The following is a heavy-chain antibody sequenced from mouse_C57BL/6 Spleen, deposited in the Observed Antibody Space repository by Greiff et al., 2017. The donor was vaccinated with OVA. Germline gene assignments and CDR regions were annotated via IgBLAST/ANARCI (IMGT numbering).Heavy chain of an antibody. CDR3: ARESENYYGSSPIMDY. CDR1: GYTFTSYW. CDR2: IHPNSGT. Sequence: VKLQQPGAELVKPGASVKLSCKASGYTFTSYWMHWVKQRPGQGLEWIGMIHPNSGTHYNEKFKSKATLTVAKSSSTAYMQLSSLTSEDSAVYYCARESENYYGSSPIMDYWGQGTSVTVSS. V-gene: IGHV1-64*01. J-gene: IGHJ4*01. D-gene: IGHD1-1*01.